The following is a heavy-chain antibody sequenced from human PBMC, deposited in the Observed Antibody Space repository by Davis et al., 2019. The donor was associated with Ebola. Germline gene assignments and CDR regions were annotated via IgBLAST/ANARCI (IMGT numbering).Heavy chain of an antibody. CDR3: ARSSFLDWLLTDY. CDR2: VGASNGHT. Sequence: AASVKVSCKTSGYSFTTYGINWVRQAPGQGLEWMGWVGASNGHTNYAQKFQGRVTMTTDTSTSTGYMELTSLRSDDTAVYYCARSSFLDWLLTDYWGQGTLVTVSS. J-gene: IGHJ4*02. CDR1: GYSFTTYG. D-gene: IGHD3/OR15-3a*01. V-gene: IGHV1-18*01.